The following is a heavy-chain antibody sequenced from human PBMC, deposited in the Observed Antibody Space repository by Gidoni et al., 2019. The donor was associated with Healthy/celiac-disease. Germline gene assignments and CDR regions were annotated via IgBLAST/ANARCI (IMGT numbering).Heavy chain of an antibody. V-gene: IGHV4-39*01. Sequence: QLQLQESGPGLVKPSETLSLTCTVSGGSISSSSYYWGWIRQPPGKGLEWIGSIYYSGSTYYNPSLKSRVTISVDTSKNQFSLKLSSVTAADTAVYYCARGMGAISAFDIWGQGTMVTVSS. D-gene: IGHD1-26*01. CDR1: GGSISSSSYY. CDR3: ARGMGAISAFDI. J-gene: IGHJ3*02. CDR2: IYYSGST.